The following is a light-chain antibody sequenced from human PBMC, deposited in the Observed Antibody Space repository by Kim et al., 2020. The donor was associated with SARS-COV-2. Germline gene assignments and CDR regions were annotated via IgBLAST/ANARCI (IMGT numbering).Light chain of an antibody. CDR2: GAS. Sequence: SSGERAALSCRASQGVGTDLTWYQQKSGLAPRLLIYGASTRATGIPARFSGSGAGTEFTLTISGLQSGDLAVYYCQQYKNWPPISFGQGTRLEI. CDR1: QGVGTD. J-gene: IGKJ5*01. CDR3: QQYKNWPPIS. V-gene: IGKV3D-15*01.